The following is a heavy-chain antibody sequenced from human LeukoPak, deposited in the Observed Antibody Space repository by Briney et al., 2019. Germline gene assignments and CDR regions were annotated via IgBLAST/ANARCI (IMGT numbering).Heavy chain of an antibody. D-gene: IGHD3-16*01. J-gene: IGHJ4*02. CDR2: IWYDGSKK. V-gene: IGHV3-33*01. CDR3: AGAYSAGWFTY. CDR1: GFAFNTYG. Sequence: GKSLRLSCVASGFAFNTYGMHWVRQAPGKGLEWVAVIWYDGSKKFYADSVNGRFTISRDDSKNTLYLQMSGLRADDTAVYYCAGAYSAGWFTYWGQGTPVTVSS.